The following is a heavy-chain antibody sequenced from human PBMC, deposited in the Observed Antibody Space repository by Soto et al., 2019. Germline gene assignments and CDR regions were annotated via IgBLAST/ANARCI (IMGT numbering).Heavy chain of an antibody. J-gene: IGHJ4*02. D-gene: IGHD3-3*01. CDR1: GFTFSNAW. CDR2: IKSKTDGGTT. CDR3: TTDIPEYTLINYDFWSGYYRFDY. Sequence: GGSLRLSCAASGFTFSNAWMSWVRQAPGKGLEWVGRIKSKTDGGTTDYAAPVKGRFTISRDDSKNTLYLQMNSLKTEDTAVYYCTTDIPEYTLINYDFWSGYYRFDYWGQGTLVTVSS. V-gene: IGHV3-15*01.